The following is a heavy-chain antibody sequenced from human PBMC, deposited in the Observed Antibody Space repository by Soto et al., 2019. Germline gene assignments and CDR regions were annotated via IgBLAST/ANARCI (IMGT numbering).Heavy chain of an antibody. V-gene: IGHV3-23*01. CDR3: TKGPSRGTWYHFDY. CDR2: ISGSGGST. J-gene: IGHJ4*02. Sequence: PGGSLRLSCAASGFTFSSYAMSWVRQAPGKGLEWVSAISGSGGSTYYADSVKGRFTISRDNSKNTLYLQMNSLRAEDTAVYYCTKGPSRGTWYHFDYWGQGTLVTVSS. D-gene: IGHD6-13*01. CDR1: GFTFSSYA.